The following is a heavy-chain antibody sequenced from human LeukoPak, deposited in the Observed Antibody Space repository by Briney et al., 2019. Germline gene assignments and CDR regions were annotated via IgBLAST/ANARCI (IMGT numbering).Heavy chain of an antibody. J-gene: IGHJ6*02. CDR3: ARDDYDGPGYYYGMDV. D-gene: IGHD4-23*01. Sequence: GGSLRLSCAASGFTFSSYSMNWVRQAPGKGLEWVSSISSSSSYIYYADLVKGRFTISRDNAKNSLYLQMNSLRAEDTAVYYCARDDYDGPGYYYGMDVWGQGTTVTASS. CDR1: GFTFSSYS. CDR2: ISSSSSYI. V-gene: IGHV3-21*01.